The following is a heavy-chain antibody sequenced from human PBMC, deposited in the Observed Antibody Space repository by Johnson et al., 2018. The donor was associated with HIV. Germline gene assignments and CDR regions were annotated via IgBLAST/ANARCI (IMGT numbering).Heavy chain of an antibody. D-gene: IGHD2-15*01. V-gene: IGHV3-20*04. Sequence: EVQLVESGGGVVRPGGSLRLSCTASGFTFDDYGMSWVRQAPGKGLEWVSGIHWNGGRTGYADSVKGRFTISRDNAKKLLYLQMYSLRAEDTALYYCAKDFGRYCSGGSCYSMSPWGQGTMVTVSS. CDR3: AKDFGRYCSGGSCYSMSP. J-gene: IGHJ3*01. CDR2: IHWNGGRT. CDR1: GFTFDDYG.